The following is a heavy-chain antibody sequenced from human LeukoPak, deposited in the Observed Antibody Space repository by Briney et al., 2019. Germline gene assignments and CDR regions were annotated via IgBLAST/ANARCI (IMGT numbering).Heavy chain of an antibody. J-gene: IGHJ6*03. CDR2: IYYSGST. V-gene: IGHV4-59*01. CDR3: ARVTSLRDYYYYYMDV. Sequence: SETLSLTCTVSGGSISSYYWSWIRQPPGKGLEWIGYIYYSGSTNYNPSLKSRVTISVDTSKNQFSLKLSSVTAADTAVYYCARVTSLRDYYYYYMDVWGKGTTVTISS. CDR1: GGSISSYY.